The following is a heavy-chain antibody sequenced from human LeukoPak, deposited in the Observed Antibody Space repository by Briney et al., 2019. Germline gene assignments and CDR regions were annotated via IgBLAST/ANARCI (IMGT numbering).Heavy chain of an antibody. CDR3: ARDNSVGGIAWWFDP. V-gene: IGHV1-46*01. CDR2: INPTGTTT. Sequence: ASVKVSCKASGYTFIHHWMHWVRQAPGQGLEWVGLINPTGTTTLYAQKFQGRITLTRDMSATTDYMELSSLTSEGTAVYYCARDNSVGGIAWWFDPWGQGTLVTVSS. CDR1: GYTFIHHW. J-gene: IGHJ5*02. D-gene: IGHD1-26*01.